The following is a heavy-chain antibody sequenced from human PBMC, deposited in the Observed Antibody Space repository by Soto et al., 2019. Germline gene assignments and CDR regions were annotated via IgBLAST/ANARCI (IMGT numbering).Heavy chain of an antibody. D-gene: IGHD1-26*01. CDR1: GFTFSDYY. Sequence: QVQLVESGGGLVKPGGSLRLSCAASGFTFSDYYMSWIRQAPGKGLEWVSYISSSSSYTNYADSVKGRFTISRDNAKNSLYLKMNSLRAEDAAVYYWAREIGGSWEPEQHFDYWGQGTLVTVSS. V-gene: IGHV3-11*05. CDR2: ISSSSSYT. CDR3: AREIGGSWEPEQHFDY. J-gene: IGHJ4*02.